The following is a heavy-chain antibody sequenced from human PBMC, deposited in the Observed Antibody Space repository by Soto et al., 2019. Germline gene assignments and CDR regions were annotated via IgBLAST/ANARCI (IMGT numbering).Heavy chain of an antibody. D-gene: IGHD3-16*01. J-gene: IGHJ6*03. CDR1: GYTFTSYG. Sequence: ASVKVSCQASGYTFTSYGISWVRQAPGQGLEWMGWISAYNGNTNYAQKLQGRVTMTTDTSTSTAYMELRSLRSDDTAVYYCARDRLLKTMTTFYYYYYYMDVWGKGTTVTVSS. V-gene: IGHV1-18*01. CDR2: ISAYNGNT. CDR3: ARDRLLKTMTTFYYYYYYMDV.